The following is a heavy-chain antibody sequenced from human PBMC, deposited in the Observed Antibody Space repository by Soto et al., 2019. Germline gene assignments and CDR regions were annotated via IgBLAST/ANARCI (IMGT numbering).Heavy chain of an antibody. D-gene: IGHD1-7*01. CDR1: GGSISSGGYS. CDR3: ARSGTTWEYNWFDP. V-gene: IGHV4-31*03. J-gene: IGHJ5*02. CDR2: IYYSGST. Sequence: PSETLSLTLTVSGGSISSGGYSWSWIRQHPGKGLEWIGYIYYSGSTYYNPSLKSRVTISVDSSKNQFSLKLSSVTAADTAVYYCARSGTTWEYNWFDPWGQGTLVTVSS.